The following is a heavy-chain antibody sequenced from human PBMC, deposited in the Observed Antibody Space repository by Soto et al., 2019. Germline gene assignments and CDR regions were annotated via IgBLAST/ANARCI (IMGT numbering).Heavy chain of an antibody. CDR3: ARGGYSSRWYNWFDP. Sequence: PSETLSLTCTVSGGSIGSYYWSWIRQPPGKGLEWIGYIDNSGSTNYNPSLTSRVIISVDTSKNQFSLTLSSVTAADTAVYYCARGGYSSRWYNWFDPWGQGTLVTV. CDR2: IDNSGST. J-gene: IGHJ5*02. D-gene: IGHD6-13*01. CDR1: GGSIGSYY. V-gene: IGHV4-59*08.